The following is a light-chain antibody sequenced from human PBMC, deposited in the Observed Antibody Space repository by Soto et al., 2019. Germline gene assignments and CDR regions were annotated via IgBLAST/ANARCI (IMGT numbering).Light chain of an antibody. CDR3: SSYTSGSTLV. J-gene: IGLJ3*02. Sequence: QSALTQPASVSGSPGQSITISCTGTSSDVGAYNYVSWYQQQPGKAPKLMIYEVSNRPSGVSNRFSGSKSGNTASLTISGHQAEDEGDYYCSSYTSGSTLVFGGGTKVTVL. CDR2: EVS. V-gene: IGLV2-14*01. CDR1: SSDVGAYNY.